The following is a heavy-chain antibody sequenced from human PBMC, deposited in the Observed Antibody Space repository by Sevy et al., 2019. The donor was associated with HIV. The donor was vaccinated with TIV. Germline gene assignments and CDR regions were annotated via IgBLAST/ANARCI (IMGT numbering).Heavy chain of an antibody. CDR3: AKDHNLWSEGGFLHH. CDR1: GFTFSSYA. J-gene: IGHJ1*01. CDR2: ISYDGNNT. V-gene: IGHV3-30*18. D-gene: IGHD3-10*01. Sequence: GGSLRLSCAASGFTFSSYAIHWVRQAPGKGLEWVAVISYDGNNTYYADSVQGRFTVSRDNSKNTLYVQMNSLRAEDTAVYYCAKDHNLWSEGGFLHHWGQGTMVTVSS.